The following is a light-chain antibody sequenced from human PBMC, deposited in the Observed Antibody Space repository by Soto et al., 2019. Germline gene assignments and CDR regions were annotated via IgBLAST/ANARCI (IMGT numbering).Light chain of an antibody. CDR1: HGISSY. Sequence: IQLTQSPSSLSASVGDRVTITCRASHGISSYLAWYQQKPGKALKLLIYAASTLQSGVPSRFSGSGSGTDFTLTISSLQPEDFVTYYCQQVNTYPMTFGQGTRVEIK. CDR2: AAS. V-gene: IGKV1-9*01. CDR3: QQVNTYPMT. J-gene: IGKJ5*01.